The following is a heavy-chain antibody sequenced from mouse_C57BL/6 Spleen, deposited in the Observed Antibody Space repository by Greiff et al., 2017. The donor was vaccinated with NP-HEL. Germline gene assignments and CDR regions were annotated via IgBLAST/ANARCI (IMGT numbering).Heavy chain of an antibody. CDR2: IDPETGGT. J-gene: IGHJ3*01. D-gene: IGHD4-1*01. CDR3: TVTGSPLFAY. Sequence: VQLQQSGAELVRPGASVTLSCKASGYTFTDYEMHWVKQTPVHGLEWIGAIDPETGGTAYNQKFKGKAILTADKSSSTAYMELRSLTSEDSAVYYCTVTGSPLFAYWGQGTLVTVSA. CDR1: GYTFTDYE. V-gene: IGHV1-15*01.